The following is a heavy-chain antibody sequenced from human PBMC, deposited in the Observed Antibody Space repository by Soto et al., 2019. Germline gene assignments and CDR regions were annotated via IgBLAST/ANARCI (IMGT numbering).Heavy chain of an antibody. V-gene: IGHV3-15*07. Sequence: EVQLVESGGGLVKPGWSLRLSCAASGFTISGAWMNWVRQAPGKGLEWVGRIKTKTQGETTDYAAPVKGRFTISRDDSETTLSLHRNSLKIEDTAVYYCTTGSGEGYWGQGPLVTVSS. CDR3: TTGSGEGY. CDR2: IKTKTQGETT. D-gene: IGHD6-25*01. J-gene: IGHJ4*02. CDR1: GFTISGAW.